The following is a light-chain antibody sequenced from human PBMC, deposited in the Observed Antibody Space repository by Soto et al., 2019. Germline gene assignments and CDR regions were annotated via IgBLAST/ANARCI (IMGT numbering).Light chain of an antibody. CDR2: DVT. Sequence: QSVLTQPASVSGSPGQSITISCTGTSSDVGGYNFVSWYQQHPDKAPKLMIYDVTNRPSGVSNRFSGSKSGNTASLTISGLQAEDEADYYCRSYTSISSSVFGTGTKVTVL. CDR3: RSYTSISSSV. V-gene: IGLV2-14*01. J-gene: IGLJ1*01. CDR1: SSDVGGYNF.